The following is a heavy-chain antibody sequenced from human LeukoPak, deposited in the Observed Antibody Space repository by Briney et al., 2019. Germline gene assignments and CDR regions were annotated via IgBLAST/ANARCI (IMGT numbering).Heavy chain of an antibody. CDR3: ARTSYYYDSSGYYSHAFDI. CDR1: GGSISSYY. V-gene: IGHV4-59*01. Sequence: SETLSLTCTVSGGSISSYYRSWIRQPPGKGLEWIGYIYYSGSTNYNPSLKSRVTISVDTSKNQFSLKLSSVTAADTAVYYCARTSYYYDSSGYYSHAFDIWGQGTMVTVSS. J-gene: IGHJ3*02. CDR2: IYYSGST. D-gene: IGHD3-22*01.